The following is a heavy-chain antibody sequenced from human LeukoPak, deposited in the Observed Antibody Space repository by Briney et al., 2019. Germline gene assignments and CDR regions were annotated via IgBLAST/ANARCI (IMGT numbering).Heavy chain of an antibody. D-gene: IGHD6-13*01. CDR1: GYTFTSYG. Sequence: ASVKVSCKASGYTFTSYGISWVRQAPGQGLEWMGWISAYNGNTNYAQKLQGRATMTTDTSTSTAYMELRSLRSDDTAVYYCARYSSSWYFPYYFDYWGQGTLVTVSS. V-gene: IGHV1-18*01. CDR2: ISAYNGNT. CDR3: ARYSSSWYFPYYFDY. J-gene: IGHJ4*02.